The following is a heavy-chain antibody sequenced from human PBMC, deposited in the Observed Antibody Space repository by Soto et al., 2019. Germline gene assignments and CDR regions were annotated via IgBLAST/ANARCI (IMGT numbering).Heavy chain of an antibody. V-gene: IGHV3-48*04. CDR2: VSGGGNTI. CDR3: AIDWDSSGYFWFDT. Sequence: EVQLVESGGALVQPGGSLRLSCAASGFVFSSFSMNWVRQAPGKGLEWVADVSGGGNTIYYADSVKGRFTISRDNAKNSLYLQRNSLSSEDTAVYYCAIDWDSSGYFWFDTCGQGTLGTVST. D-gene: IGHD3-22*01. CDR1: GFVFSSFS. J-gene: IGHJ5*02.